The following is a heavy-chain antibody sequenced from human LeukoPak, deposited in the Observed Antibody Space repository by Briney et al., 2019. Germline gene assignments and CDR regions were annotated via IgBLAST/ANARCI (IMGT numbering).Heavy chain of an antibody. CDR3: ASGYCSGGSCYSRAFDI. V-gene: IGHV5-51*01. D-gene: IGHD2-15*01. Sequence: GESLKISCKGSGYSFTSYWIGWVRQMPGKGLEWMGIIYPGDSDTRYSPSFQGQVTISADKSISTAYLQWSSLKASDTAMYYCASGYCSGGSCYSRAFDIWGQGTMVTVSS. CDR1: GYSFTSYW. J-gene: IGHJ3*02. CDR2: IYPGDSDT.